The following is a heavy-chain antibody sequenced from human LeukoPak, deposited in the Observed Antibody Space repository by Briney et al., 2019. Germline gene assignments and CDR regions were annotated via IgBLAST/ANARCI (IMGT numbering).Heavy chain of an antibody. CDR2: IRYDGSNK. CDR1: GFTFSSYG. CDR3: AGEGSPAGHDYYDILTGNYYYSYMDV. J-gene: IGHJ6*03. D-gene: IGHD3-9*01. Sequence: PGGSLRLSCAASGFTFSSYGMHWVRQAPGKGLEWVAFIRYDGSNKYYADSVKGRFTISRDNDKKSLYLQMNSLRAEDTAFYYCAGEGSPAGHDYYDILTGNYYYSYMDVWGKGTTVTVSS. V-gene: IGHV3-30*02.